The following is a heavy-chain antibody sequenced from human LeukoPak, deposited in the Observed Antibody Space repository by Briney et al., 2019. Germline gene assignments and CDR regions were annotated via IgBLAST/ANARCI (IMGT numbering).Heavy chain of an antibody. J-gene: IGHJ6*03. CDR3: ARGLPGYYGSGSYYKGYYYYMHV. CDR2: INHRGST. D-gene: IGHD3-10*01. Sequence: SEILSLTCAVYGGSFSGYYWSWIRQPPGKGLEWIGEINHRGSTNYNPSLKSRVTISVDTSKNQFSLKLSSVTAADTAVYYCARGLPGYYGSGSYYKGYYYYMHVWGKGTTVTVSS. V-gene: IGHV4-34*01. CDR1: GGSFSGYY.